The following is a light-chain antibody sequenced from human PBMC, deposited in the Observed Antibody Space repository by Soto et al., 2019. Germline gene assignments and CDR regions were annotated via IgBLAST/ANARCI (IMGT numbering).Light chain of an antibody. CDR3: SSYTSSSTENV. Sequence: QSALTQPASVSRSPGQSITISCTGTSSDVGGYNYVSWYQQHPGQAPKLMIYDVSNRPSGVSNRFSGSKSGNTASLTISGRQAEDEADYYCSSYTSSSTENVFGTGTKLTVL. J-gene: IGLJ1*01. V-gene: IGLV2-14*01. CDR2: DVS. CDR1: SSDVGGYNY.